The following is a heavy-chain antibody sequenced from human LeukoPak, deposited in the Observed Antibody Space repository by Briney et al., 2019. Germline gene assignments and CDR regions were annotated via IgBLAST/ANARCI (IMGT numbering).Heavy chain of an antibody. J-gene: IGHJ6*02. V-gene: IGHV3-48*02. CDR1: GFTFSSYS. D-gene: IGHD3-16*01. CDR2: IRSSSGTI. CDR3: ARDRGTYYYGMDV. Sequence: GGSLRLSCAASGFTFSSYSVNWVREAPGKGLEWVSYIRSSSGTIYYADSVKGRFTIFRDNAKNSLYLQMNSLRDEDTAVYYCARDRGTYYYGMDVWGQGTTVTVSS.